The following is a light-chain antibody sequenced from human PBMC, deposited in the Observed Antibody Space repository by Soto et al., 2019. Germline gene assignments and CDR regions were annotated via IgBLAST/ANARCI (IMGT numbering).Light chain of an antibody. CDR3: SSYTTSNTRQIV. V-gene: IGLV2-14*03. CDR1: SSDVVGYNY. Sequence: QSVLTQPASVSGSPGQSITISCTGTSSDVVGYNYVSWYQHHPGKAPKLIIYDVSNRPSGVSIRLSGSKSDNTASLTISGLQPEDEADYHCSSYTTSNTRQIVFGSGTKVPVL. J-gene: IGLJ1*01. CDR2: DVS.